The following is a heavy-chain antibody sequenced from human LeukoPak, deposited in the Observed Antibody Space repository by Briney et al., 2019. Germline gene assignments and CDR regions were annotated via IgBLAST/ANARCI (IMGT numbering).Heavy chain of an antibody. CDR1: GGSFSGYY. CDR2: INHSGST. V-gene: IGHV4-34*01. CDR3: AREVEAVAGTSAAFDI. J-gene: IGHJ3*02. D-gene: IGHD6-19*01. Sequence: SETLSLTCAVYGGSFSGYYWSWIRQAPGKGLEWIGEINHSGSTNYNPSLKSRVTISVDTSKNQVSLKLSSVTAADTAVYYCAREVEAVAGTSAAFDIWGQGTMVTVSS.